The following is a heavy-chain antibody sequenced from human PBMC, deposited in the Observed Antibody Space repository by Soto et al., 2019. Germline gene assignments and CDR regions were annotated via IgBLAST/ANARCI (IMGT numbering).Heavy chain of an antibody. J-gene: IGHJ6*02. CDR1: GYTFTSYY. CDR3: ARDTRFWSGYPPSYYGMDV. D-gene: IGHD3-3*01. CDR2: IIPIFGTA. Sequence: SVKVSCKASGYTFTSYYMHWVRQAPGQGLEWMGGIIPIFGTANYAQKFQGRVTITADESTSTAYMELSSLRSEDTAVYYCARDTRFWSGYPPSYYGMDVWGQGTTVTVSS. V-gene: IGHV1-69*13.